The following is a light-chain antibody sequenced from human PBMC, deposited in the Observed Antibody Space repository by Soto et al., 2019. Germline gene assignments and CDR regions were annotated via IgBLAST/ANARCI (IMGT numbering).Light chain of an antibody. V-gene: IGKV1-5*01. CDR1: QNINTW. CDR2: DAS. CDR3: QQYHSYSPWT. Sequence: DIQMTQSPSTLSASVGDRVTITCRASQNINTWLAWYQQKAGRAPKLLIFDASTLEGGVPSRFSGSGPGTDFTLTISSLQPDDFATYYCQQYHSYSPWTFGQGTKVELK. J-gene: IGKJ1*01.